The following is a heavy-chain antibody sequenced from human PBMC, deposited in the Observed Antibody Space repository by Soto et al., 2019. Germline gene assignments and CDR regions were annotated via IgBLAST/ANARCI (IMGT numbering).Heavy chain of an antibody. D-gene: IGHD1-26*01. V-gene: IGHV1-46*01. CDR2: INPSGGST. Sequence: QVQLVQSGAEVKKPGASVKVSCKASGYTFTSYYMHWVRQAPGQGLEWMGIINPSGGSTSYAQKFQGRVTMTRDTSTCTVYMELRRLRSEDTAVYYCARGENVGAAAKATYSYGMDVWGQGNTVKVSS. CDR1: GYTFTSYY. J-gene: IGHJ6*02. CDR3: ARGENVGAAAKATYSYGMDV.